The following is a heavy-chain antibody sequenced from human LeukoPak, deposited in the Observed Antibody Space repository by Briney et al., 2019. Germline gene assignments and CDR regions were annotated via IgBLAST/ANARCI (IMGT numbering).Heavy chain of an antibody. CDR3: ARAVEVVGFDY. CDR2: VSAYNGNT. Sequence: ASVKVSCKASGGTFSSYAISWVRQAPGQGLEWMGWVSAYNGNTNYAQKLQGRVTMTTDTSTSTAYMELRSLRSDDTAVYYCARAVEVVGFDYWGQGTPVTVSS. CDR1: GGTFSSYA. J-gene: IGHJ4*02. D-gene: IGHD3-16*02. V-gene: IGHV1-18*01.